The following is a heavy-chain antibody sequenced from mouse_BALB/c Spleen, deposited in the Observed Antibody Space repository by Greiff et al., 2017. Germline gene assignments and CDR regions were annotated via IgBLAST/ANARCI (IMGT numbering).Heavy chain of an antibody. CDR1: GFTFSSYG. Sequence: EVQRVESGGGLVQPGGSLKLSCAASGFTFSSYGMSWVRQTPDKRLEWVATISSGGSYTYYPDSVKGRFTISRDNAKNTLYLQMSSLKSEDTAMYYCARDDGSFFDYWGQGTTLTVSS. J-gene: IGHJ2*01. V-gene: IGHV5-6*01. CDR3: ARDDGSFFDY. CDR2: ISSGGSYT. D-gene: IGHD2-3*01.